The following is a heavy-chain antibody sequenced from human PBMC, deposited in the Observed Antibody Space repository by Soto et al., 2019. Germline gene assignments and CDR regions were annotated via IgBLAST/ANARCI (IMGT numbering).Heavy chain of an antibody. CDR2: IITFFGAA. CDR3: ARGGKERFRGSGMDV. V-gene: IGHV1-69*01. D-gene: IGHD1-1*01. CDR1: GGRFTTYA. J-gene: IGHJ6*02. Sequence: QVQLVQSGAEVRKPGSSVRVSCKASGGRFTTYAFNWMRQAPGQGLEWLGGIITFFGAAMYAQKFQGRVTITADEVTTTAYMELSDLRSEDTAVYYCARGGKERFRGSGMDVWGQGTTVTVSS.